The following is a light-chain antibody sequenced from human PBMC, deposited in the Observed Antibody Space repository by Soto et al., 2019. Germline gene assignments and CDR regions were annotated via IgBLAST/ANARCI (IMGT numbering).Light chain of an antibody. J-gene: IGLJ1*01. Sequence: QSALTQPASVSGSPGQSITISCTGTSSDVGGYNYVSWYQQHPGKAPKLMICEVSNRPSGVSNRFSGSKSGNTASLTISGLQAEDEADYYCSSYTSSSTLCVFGTGTKLTVL. V-gene: IGLV2-14*01. CDR2: EVS. CDR3: SSYTSSSTLCV. CDR1: SSDVGGYNY.